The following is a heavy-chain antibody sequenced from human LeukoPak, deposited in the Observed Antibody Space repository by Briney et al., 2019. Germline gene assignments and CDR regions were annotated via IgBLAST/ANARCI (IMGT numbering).Heavy chain of an antibody. V-gene: IGHV3-33*08. CDR3: ARDGYSSSEWGLPDY. D-gene: IGHD6-13*01. Sequence: GGSLRLSCAASGFTFSSYSMNWVRQAPGKGLEWVAVIWYDGSNKYYADSVKGRFTISRDNSKNTLYLQMNSLRAEDTAVYYCARDGYSSSEWGLPDYWGQGTLVTVSS. CDR1: GFTFSSYS. J-gene: IGHJ4*02. CDR2: IWYDGSNK.